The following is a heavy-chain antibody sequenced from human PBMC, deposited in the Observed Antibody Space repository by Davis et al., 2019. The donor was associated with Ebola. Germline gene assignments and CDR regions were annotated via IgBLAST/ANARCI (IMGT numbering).Heavy chain of an antibody. V-gene: IGHV3-74*01. J-gene: IGHJ4*02. CDR2: ISSDGSST. D-gene: IGHD2-8*01. Sequence: GESLKISCAVSGFTFSSYWMHWVRQVPGKGLVWVSRISSDGSSTTYADSVKGRFTISRDNAKNTLFLQMNSLRVEDTAVYYCACYVLGWGQGTLVTVSS. CDR3: ACYVLG. CDR1: GFTFSSYW.